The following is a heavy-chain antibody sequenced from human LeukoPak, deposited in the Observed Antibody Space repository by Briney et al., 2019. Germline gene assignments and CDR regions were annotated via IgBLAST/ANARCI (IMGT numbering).Heavy chain of an antibody. J-gene: IGHJ6*02. CDR2: LYPGGSDT. V-gene: IGHV5-51*01. Sequence: GESLKIFCKGSGYSFSSYWIAWVRPMPGKGLEWMGILYPGGSDTRYSPSFQGQVTISADKSISTAYLQWGSLQASDTAMYYCARQLVAARSYYYGMDVWGQGTTVTVSS. CDR1: GYSFSSYW. CDR3: ARQLVAARSYYYGMDV. D-gene: IGHD2-15*01.